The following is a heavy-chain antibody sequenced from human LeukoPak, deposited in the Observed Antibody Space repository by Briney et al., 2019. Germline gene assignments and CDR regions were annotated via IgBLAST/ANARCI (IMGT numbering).Heavy chain of an antibody. J-gene: IGHJ4*02. CDR3: AKELLLWFGEKSRYFDY. CDR2: ISHDGSNK. CDR1: GFTFSSYG. V-gene: IGHV3-30*18. D-gene: IGHD3-10*01. Sequence: GGSLRLSCAASGFTFSSYGMHWVRQAPGKGLEWVAVISHDGSNKYYADSVKDRFTISRDNSKNTLYLQMNSLRAEDTAVYYCAKELLLWFGEKSRYFDYWGQGTLVTVSS.